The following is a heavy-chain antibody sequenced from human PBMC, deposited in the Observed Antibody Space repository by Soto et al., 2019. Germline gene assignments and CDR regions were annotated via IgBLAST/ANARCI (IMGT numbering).Heavy chain of an antibody. J-gene: IGHJ4*02. D-gene: IGHD6-19*01. CDR1: GFTFSSYG. V-gene: IGHV3-74*01. Sequence: PGGSLRLSCAASGFTFSSYGMHWVRQAPGKGLVWVSRINSDGSSTTYADSVKGRFTISRDNAKKTLYLQMNSLRAEDTAVYYSARMPAVADLTSGYWGQGTLVTVSS. CDR3: ARMPAVADLTSGY. CDR2: INSDGSST.